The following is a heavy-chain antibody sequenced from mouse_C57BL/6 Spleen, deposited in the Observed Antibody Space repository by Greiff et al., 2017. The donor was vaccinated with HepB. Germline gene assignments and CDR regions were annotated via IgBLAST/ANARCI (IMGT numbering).Heavy chain of an antibody. CDR2: ISSGGSYT. D-gene: IGHD2-5*01. V-gene: IGHV5-6*01. CDR3: ARQGHYSNYGAY. J-gene: IGHJ3*01. Sequence: EVQGVESGGDLVKPGGSLKLSCAASGFTFSSYGMSWVRQTPDKRLEWVATISSGGSYTYYPDSVKGRFTISRDNAKNTLYLQMSSLTSEDTAMYYCARQGHYSNYGAYWGQGTLVTVSA. CDR1: GFTFSSYG.